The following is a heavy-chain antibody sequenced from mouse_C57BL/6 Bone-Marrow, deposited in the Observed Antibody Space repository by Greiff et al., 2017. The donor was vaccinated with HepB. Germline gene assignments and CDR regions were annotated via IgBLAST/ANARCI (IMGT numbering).Heavy chain of an antibody. CDR2: ISSGSSTI. J-gene: IGHJ4*01. CDR3: ARDEEGYAMDY. CDR1: GFTFSDYG. Sequence: VQLQQSGGGLVKPGGSLKLSCAASGFTFSDYGMHWVRQAPEKGLEWVAYISSGSSTIYYADTVKGRFTISRDNAKNTLFLQMTSLRSEDTAMYYCARDEEGYAMDYWGQGTSVTVSS. V-gene: IGHV5-17*01.